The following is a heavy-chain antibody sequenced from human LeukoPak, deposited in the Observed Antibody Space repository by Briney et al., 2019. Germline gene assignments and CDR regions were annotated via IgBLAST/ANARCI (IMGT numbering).Heavy chain of an antibody. D-gene: IGHD1-26*01. CDR3: AKDREPDDDYYYYGMDA. V-gene: IGHV3-23*01. CDR1: GFTFSSYA. CDR2: MSASGGRT. J-gene: IGHJ6*02. Sequence: GGSLRLSCAASGFTFSSYAMSWGRQAPGKGLEWISTMSASGGRTYYADSVMGRFTISKDNSKKLLYLRMNSLRAEDTAVYYCAKDREPDDDYYYYGMDAWGQGTTIIVSS.